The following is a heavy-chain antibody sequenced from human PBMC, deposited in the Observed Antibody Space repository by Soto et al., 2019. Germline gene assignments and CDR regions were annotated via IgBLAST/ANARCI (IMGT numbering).Heavy chain of an antibody. CDR2: IYYSGST. V-gene: IGHV4-39*01. CDR3: ARYPASTWYIIYFDH. CDR1: CGSISSSSYY. Sequence: PSETLSLTCTVSCGSISSSSYYWAWIGQPPGKGLEWIGSIYYSGSTYSNPSLKSRVTISVDTAKSQFSLKLNSVTATDTAVYYCARYPASTWYIIYFDHWGQGTLVT. D-gene: IGHD6-13*01. J-gene: IGHJ5*02.